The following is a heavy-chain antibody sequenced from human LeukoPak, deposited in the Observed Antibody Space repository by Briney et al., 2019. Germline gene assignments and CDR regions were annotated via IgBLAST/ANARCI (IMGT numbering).Heavy chain of an antibody. Sequence: LETLSLTCAVYGGSFSGYYWSWIRQPPGKGLGWIGEINHSGSTNYNPSLKRRVTISIDTSNNQCSLKLSSVTAADTAIYYCASVRRGFGKSSKYYSYYYMDVWGDGTTVAISS. D-gene: IGHD3-10*01. CDR1: GGSFSGYY. CDR2: INHSGST. CDR3: ASVRRGFGKSSKYYSYYYMDV. J-gene: IGHJ6*03. V-gene: IGHV4-34*01.